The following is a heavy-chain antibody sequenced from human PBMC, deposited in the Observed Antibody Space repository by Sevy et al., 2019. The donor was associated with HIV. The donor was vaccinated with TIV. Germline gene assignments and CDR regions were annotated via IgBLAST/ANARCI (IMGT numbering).Heavy chain of an antibody. CDR3: AGPADILT. V-gene: IGHV1-2*02. CDR2: INPDGGGT. Sequence: ASVKVSCKASGYTFTAYYIHWVRQAPGQGLEYMGWINPDGGGTNYAQKFQGRVTMTRDTSITTAYMELSSRRSDDTAVYCCAGPADILTWGQGTLVTVSS. CDR1: GYTFTAYY. J-gene: IGHJ4*02. D-gene: IGHD3-9*01.